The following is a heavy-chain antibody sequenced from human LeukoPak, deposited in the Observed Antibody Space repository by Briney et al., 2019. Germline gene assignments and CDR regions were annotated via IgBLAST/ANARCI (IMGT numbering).Heavy chain of an antibody. V-gene: IGHV3-23*01. CDR3: ATMGYDFWSGYWPDY. CDR2: ISGSGGST. CDR1: GFTFSSYA. J-gene: IGHJ4*02. D-gene: IGHD3-3*01. Sequence: SGGSLRLSCAASGFTFSSYAMSWVRQAPGKGLEWVSTISGSGGSTDYADPVKGRFTISRDNSKNTLYLQTDSLGAEDTAEYYCATMGYDFWSGYWPDYWGQGTLVTVSS.